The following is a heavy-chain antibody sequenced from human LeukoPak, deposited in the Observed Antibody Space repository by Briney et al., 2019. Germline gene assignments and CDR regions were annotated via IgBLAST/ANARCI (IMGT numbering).Heavy chain of an antibody. CDR3: EEDDAWIQYND. D-gene: IGHD5-24*01. Sequence: GTLRLSCVASGCTFSRHGMNWGRQAPGQGLEWVSGISPSGDIKYYLDSVNGRFTVSTDNSKNNLYFQIHSPKDEATTELYCEEDDAWIQYNDWGQGTLVTVSS. CDR1: GCTFSRHG. CDR2: ISPSGDIK. V-gene: IGHV3-23*01. J-gene: IGHJ4*02.